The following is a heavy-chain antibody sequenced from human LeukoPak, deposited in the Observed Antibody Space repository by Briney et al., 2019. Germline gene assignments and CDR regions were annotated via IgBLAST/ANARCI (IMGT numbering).Heavy chain of an antibody. J-gene: IGHJ4*02. D-gene: IGHD2-15*01. V-gene: IGHV5-51*01. CDR1: GYSFPTYW. Sequence: PGESLKISCKGSGYSFPTYWIGWVRQMPGKGLEWMGIIYPGDSNTRYSPSFQGQVTISADKSISTAYLQWSSLKASDTAMYYCARARYCSGGSCYAEYWGQGTLVTVSS. CDR3: ARARYCSGGSCYAEY. CDR2: IYPGDSNT.